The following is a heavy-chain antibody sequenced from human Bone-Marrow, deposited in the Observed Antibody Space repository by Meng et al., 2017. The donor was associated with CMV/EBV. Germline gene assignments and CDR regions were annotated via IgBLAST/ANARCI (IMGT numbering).Heavy chain of an antibody. J-gene: IGHJ6*02. Sequence: GESLKFSCAASGFTFSSYWMSWVRQAPGRGLEWVANIKQDGSEKYYVDSVKGRFTISRDNAKNALYLQVNSLRAEDTAVYYCARARKTAPRIRCLEWSKVYYYYGMDVWGQGTTVTGSS. D-gene: IGHD3-3*01. CDR1: GFTFSSYW. CDR3: ARARKTAPRIRCLEWSKVYYYYGMDV. V-gene: IGHV3-7*01. CDR2: IKQDGSEK.